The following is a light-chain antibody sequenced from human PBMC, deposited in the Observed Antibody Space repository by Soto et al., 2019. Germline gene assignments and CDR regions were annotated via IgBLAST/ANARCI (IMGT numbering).Light chain of an antibody. CDR1: NSDIGIYNL. V-gene: IGLV2-23*02. Sequence: QSALTQPASVSGSPGQSITISCTGTNSDIGIYNLVSWYQQHPGKVPKVMIYEVTKRPSGVSDRFSGSKSGNTASLTISGLQAEDEADYYCFSYAGSTTFVVFGGGTKLTVL. CDR2: EVT. CDR3: FSYAGSTTFVV. J-gene: IGLJ2*01.